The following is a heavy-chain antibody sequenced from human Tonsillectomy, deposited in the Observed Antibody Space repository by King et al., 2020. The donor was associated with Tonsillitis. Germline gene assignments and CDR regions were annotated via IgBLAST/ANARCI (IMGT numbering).Heavy chain of an antibody. D-gene: IGHD3-3*01. CDR1: DGSISSGSYY. J-gene: IGHJ3*02. CDR3: AREPARITIFGVVSRTDAFDI. CDR2: IYTSGST. Sequence: VQLQESGPGLVKPSQTLSLTCTVSDGSISSGSYYWSWIRQPAGKGLEWIGRIYTSGSTNYNPSLKSRVTMSVDTSKNQFSLKLSSVTAADTAVYYCAREPARITIFGVVSRTDAFDIWGQGTMVTVSS. V-gene: IGHV4-61*02.